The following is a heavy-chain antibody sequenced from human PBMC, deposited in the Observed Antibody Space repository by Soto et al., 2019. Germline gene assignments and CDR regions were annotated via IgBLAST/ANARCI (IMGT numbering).Heavy chain of an antibody. V-gene: IGHV5-51*01. CDR2: IYPGDSDT. CDR3: ARPMVRGVTYYYYGMDV. CDR1: WYSLTNQL. Sequence: GGALKIFRKGSWYSLTNQLVGWVGPIPRKSLEWMGIIYPGDSDTRYSPSFQGQVTISADKSISTAYLQWSSLKASDTAMYYCARPMVRGVTYYYYGMDVWGQGTTVTVSS. D-gene: IGHD3-10*01. J-gene: IGHJ6*02.